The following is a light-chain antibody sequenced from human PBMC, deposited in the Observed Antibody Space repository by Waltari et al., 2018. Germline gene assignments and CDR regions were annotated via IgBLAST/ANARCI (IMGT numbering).Light chain of an antibody. J-gene: IGKJ2*01. CDR2: WAS. CDR1: QSILDNSNKRNY. V-gene: IGKV4-1*01. CDR3: QQYYTAPYT. Sequence: DIAMTQSPDSQAVSLGERATINCRSSQSILDNSNKRNYLTWYQQKAGQPPRLLISWASTRDSGVPDRFSGSGSGTDFTLTISSLQAEDVAVYYCQQYYTAPYTFGQGAKLEIK.